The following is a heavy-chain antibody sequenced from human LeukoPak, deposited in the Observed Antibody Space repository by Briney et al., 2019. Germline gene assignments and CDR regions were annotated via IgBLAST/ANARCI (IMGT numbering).Heavy chain of an antibody. V-gene: IGHV4-34*01. Sequence: SETLSLTCAVYGGSFSGYYWSWLRQPPGKGLEWIGEINHSGSTNYNPSLKSRVTISVDTSKNQFSLKLSSVTAADTAVYYCARGRKITMVRGVISNWFDPWGQGTLVTVSS. J-gene: IGHJ5*02. D-gene: IGHD3-10*01. CDR1: GGSFSGYY. CDR3: ARGRKITMVRGVISNWFDP. CDR2: INHSGST.